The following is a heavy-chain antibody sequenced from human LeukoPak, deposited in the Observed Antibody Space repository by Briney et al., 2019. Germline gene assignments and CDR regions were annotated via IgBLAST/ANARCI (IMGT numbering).Heavy chain of an antibody. CDR2: IYYSGST. J-gene: IGHJ3*02. V-gene: IGHV4-39*07. CDR1: GGSISSSSYY. CDR3: ARVNPYYAPRNAFDI. Sequence: PSETLSLTCTVSGGSISSSSYYWGWIRQPPGKGLEWIGSIYYSGSTYYNPSLKSRVTISVDASKNQFSLKLSSVTAADTAVYYCARVNPYYAPRNAFDIWGQGTMVTVSS. D-gene: IGHD3-3*01.